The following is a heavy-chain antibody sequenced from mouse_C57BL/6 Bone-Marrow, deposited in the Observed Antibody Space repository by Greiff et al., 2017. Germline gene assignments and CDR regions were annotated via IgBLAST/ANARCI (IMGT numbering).Heavy chain of an antibody. CDR1: GFSFNTYA. V-gene: IGHV10-1*01. J-gene: IGHJ4*01. CDR2: IRSKSNNYAT. CDR3: MRQGYGYAMDY. D-gene: IGHD3-1*01. Sequence: DVKLVESGGGLVQPKGSLTLSCAASGFSFNTYAMNWVRQAPGKGLEWVARIRSKSNNYATSYADSVKDRFTISRDDSESMLYLQMNNLKTEDTAMYYCMRQGYGYAMDYWGQGTSVTVSS.